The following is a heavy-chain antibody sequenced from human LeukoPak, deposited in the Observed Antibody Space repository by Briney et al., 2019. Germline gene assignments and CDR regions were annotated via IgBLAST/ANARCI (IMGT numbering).Heavy chain of an antibody. V-gene: IGHV1-18*01. Sequence: ASVKVSCKASGYTFTSYGISWVRQAPGQGLEWMGWISAYNGNTNYAQKLQSRVTMTTDTSTSTAYMELRSLRSDDTAVYYCARDRKPRIQLWSGYFDLWGRGTLVTVSS. CDR1: GYTFTSYG. CDR2: ISAYNGNT. CDR3: ARDRKPRIQLWSGYFDL. D-gene: IGHD5-18*01. J-gene: IGHJ2*01.